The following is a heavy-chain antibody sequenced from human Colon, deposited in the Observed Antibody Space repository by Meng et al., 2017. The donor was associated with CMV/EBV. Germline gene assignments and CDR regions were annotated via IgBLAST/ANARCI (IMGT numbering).Heavy chain of an antibody. Sequence: GSLRLSCAASGLTFRSYAMAWVRQAPGKGLEWVSAIGDTGATTKYADSVKGRFTISRDNSENTLYLQMNSLRAEDTAVYYCAKRRIAAAGDFQDWGQGTLVTVSS. CDR1: GLTFRSYA. V-gene: IGHV3-23*01. D-gene: IGHD6-13*01. CDR3: AKRRIAAAGDFQD. CDR2: IGDTGATT. J-gene: IGHJ1*01.